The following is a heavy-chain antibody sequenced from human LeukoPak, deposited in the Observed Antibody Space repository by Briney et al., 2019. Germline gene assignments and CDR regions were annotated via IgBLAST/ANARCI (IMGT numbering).Heavy chain of an antibody. CDR3: ARGLVGASHFDY. Sequence: GGSLRLSCTASGFTFSTYGMHWVRQAPGKGLEWVAVIWHDGSNKYYADSVKGRFTISRDNSKDTLYLQMDNLRAEDTAVYYCARGLVGASHFDYWGQGTLVTVSS. CDR2: IWHDGSNK. V-gene: IGHV3-33*01. CDR1: GFTFSTYG. J-gene: IGHJ4*02. D-gene: IGHD1-26*01.